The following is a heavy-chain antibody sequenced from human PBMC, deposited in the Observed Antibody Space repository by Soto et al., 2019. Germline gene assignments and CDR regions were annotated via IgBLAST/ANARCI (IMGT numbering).Heavy chain of an antibody. J-gene: IGHJ6*02. Sequence: EASVKVSCKASGYTFTSYGISWVRQAPGQGLEWMGRIIPILGIANYAQKFQGRVTITADKSTSTAYMELSSLRSEDTAVYYCAREMATSYYYYYGMDVWGQGTTVTVSS. CDR2: IIPILGIA. CDR1: GYTFTSYG. D-gene: IGHD5-12*01. CDR3: AREMATSYYYYYGMDV. V-gene: IGHV1-69*04.